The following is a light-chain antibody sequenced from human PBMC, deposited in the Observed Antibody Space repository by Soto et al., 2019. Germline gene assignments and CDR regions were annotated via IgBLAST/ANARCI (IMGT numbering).Light chain of an antibody. CDR1: QSISSW. V-gene: IGKV1-5*01. Sequence: DIQMTQSASTLSASVGDRVTITCRASQSISSWLAWYQQKPGKAPKLLIYDASSLESGVPSRFSGSGSGTEFTLTISSLQPDDFATYYCQQYNSYRTFGQGTRWIS. CDR3: QQYNSYRT. J-gene: IGKJ1*01. CDR2: DAS.